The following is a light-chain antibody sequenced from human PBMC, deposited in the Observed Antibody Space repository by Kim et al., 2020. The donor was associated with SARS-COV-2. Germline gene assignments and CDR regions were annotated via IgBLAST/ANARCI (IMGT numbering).Light chain of an antibody. J-gene: IGKJ2*03. V-gene: IGKV1-39*01. CDR3: QQSHGFPYS. CDR2: AVS. CDR1: QNVSPS. Sequence: SSSVGNRVSITCRASQNVSPSLNWYQHQPGKAPKLLIYAVSSLQSGVPSRFSGSGSGTDFTLTISNLQPEDFALYYCQQSHGFPYSFGQGTKLEI.